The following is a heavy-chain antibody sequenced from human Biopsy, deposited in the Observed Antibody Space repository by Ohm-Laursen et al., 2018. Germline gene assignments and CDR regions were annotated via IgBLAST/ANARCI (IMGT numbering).Heavy chain of an antibody. CDR1: GGSISSYY. D-gene: IGHD2-21*02. V-gene: IGHV4-59*07. Sequence: SDTLSLTCPVSGGSISSYYWNWIRQPPGKGLEWIGYIYYSGTTDYSPSLKSRATISIDKSKNQFFLKLSSVTAEDTAVYYCARDDAVTVIRGLYYWGQGALVTVSS. CDR2: IYYSGTT. J-gene: IGHJ4*02. CDR3: ARDDAVTVIRGLYY.